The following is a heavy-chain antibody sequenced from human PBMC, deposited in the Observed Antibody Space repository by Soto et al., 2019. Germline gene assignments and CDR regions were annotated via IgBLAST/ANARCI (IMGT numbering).Heavy chain of an antibody. CDR1: GYTFTSYA. CDR2: INAGNGNP. Sequence: QVQLVQSGAEEKKPGASVKVSCKASGYTFTSYAMDWVRQAPGQRLEWMGWINAGNGNPKYSQKFQGRVTITRDTSASTAYMEMSSLRSEDTAVYCCAGAPGGPGIAECWGQGTLVTVSS. CDR3: AGAPGGPGIAEC. D-gene: IGHD6-13*01. J-gene: IGHJ4*02. V-gene: IGHV1-3*05.